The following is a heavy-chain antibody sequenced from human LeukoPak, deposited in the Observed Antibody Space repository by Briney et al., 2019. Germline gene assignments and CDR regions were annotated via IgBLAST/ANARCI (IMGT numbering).Heavy chain of an antibody. D-gene: IGHD2-15*01. CDR2: INPNSGGT. J-gene: IGHJ6*03. Sequence: ASVKVSCKASGYTFTGYYMHWVRQAPGQGLEWMGRINPNSGGTNYAQKFQGRVTMTRDTSISTAYMELSSLRADDTAVYYCAPERYCSGGSCYYYYMDVWGKGTTVTVSS. CDR1: GYTFTGYY. V-gene: IGHV1-2*06. CDR3: APERYCSGGSCYYYYMDV.